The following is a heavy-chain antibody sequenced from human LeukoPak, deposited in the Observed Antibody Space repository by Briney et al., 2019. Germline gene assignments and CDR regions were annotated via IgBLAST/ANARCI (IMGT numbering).Heavy chain of an antibody. Sequence: PGGSLRLSCAASGFTFGSYAMSWVRQAPGKGLEWVSAISGSGGSTYYADSVKGRFTISRDNSKNTLYLQMNSLRAEDTAVYYCSLARGGGYNPFDYWGQGTLVTVSS. J-gene: IGHJ4*02. CDR1: GFTFGSYA. CDR2: ISGSGGST. CDR3: SLARGGGYNPFDY. D-gene: IGHD2-15*01. V-gene: IGHV3-23*01.